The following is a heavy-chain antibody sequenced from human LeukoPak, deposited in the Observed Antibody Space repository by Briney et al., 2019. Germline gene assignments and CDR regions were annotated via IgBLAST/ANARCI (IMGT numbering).Heavy chain of an antibody. D-gene: IGHD1-1*01. J-gene: IGHJ6*03. V-gene: IGHV1-8*03. CDR1: GYTFTNCD. CDR2: MNPNSGTT. CDR3: ARGRSPGTSMEYYYYMDV. Sequence: ASVKVSCKASGYTFTNCDIDWVRQATGQGLEWMGWMNPNSGTTGYAQKFLGRVTITRNTSISTTYMELSSLRSEDTAVYYCARGRSPGTSMEYYYYMDVWGKGTTVTASS.